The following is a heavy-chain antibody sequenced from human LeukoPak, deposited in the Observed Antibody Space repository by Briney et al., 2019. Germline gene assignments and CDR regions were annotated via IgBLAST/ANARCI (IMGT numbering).Heavy chain of an antibody. CDR2: TSSSSSYI. CDR3: ARDYYYDSIGSTDSAAFDI. Sequence: PGGSLRLSCAASGFTFSSYSMNWVRQAPGKGLEWVSSTSSSSSYIYYADSVKGRFTISRDNAKNSLYLQMNSLRAEDTAVYYCARDYYYDSIGSTDSAAFDIWGQGTMVTVSS. V-gene: IGHV3-21*01. D-gene: IGHD3-22*01. J-gene: IGHJ3*02. CDR1: GFTFSSYS.